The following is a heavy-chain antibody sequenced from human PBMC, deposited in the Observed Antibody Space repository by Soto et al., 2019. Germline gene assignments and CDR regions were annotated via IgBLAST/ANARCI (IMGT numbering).Heavy chain of an antibody. CDR3: AKDSFGGIIVLPGY. D-gene: IGHD3-16*02. V-gene: IGHV3-9*01. J-gene: IGHJ4*02. CDR2: ISWNTGSI. CDR1: GFSFDDYA. Sequence: EVQLVESGGGLVQPGRSLRLSCAASGFSFDDYAMHWVRQTPGKGLEWVSGISWNTGSIGYADSVKGRFTISRDNAKNSLYLQMNSLRAEDTALYDCAKDSFGGIIVLPGYWGQGTLVTVSS.